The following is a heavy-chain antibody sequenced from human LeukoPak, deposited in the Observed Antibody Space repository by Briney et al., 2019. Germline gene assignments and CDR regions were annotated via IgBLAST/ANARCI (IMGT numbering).Heavy chain of an antibody. J-gene: IGHJ4*02. CDR3: ATTGLY. CDR2: ISSSSSTI. CDR1: GFTLSSYS. V-gene: IGHV3-48*01. Sequence: GGSLRLSCAASGFTLSSYSMNWVRQAPGKGLEWVSYISSSSSTIYYADSVKGRFTISRDNAKNSMYLQVNSLRAEDTAVDYCATTGLYWGQGTLVTVSS.